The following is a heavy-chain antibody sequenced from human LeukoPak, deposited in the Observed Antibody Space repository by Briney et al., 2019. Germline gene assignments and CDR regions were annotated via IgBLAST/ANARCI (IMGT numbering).Heavy chain of an antibody. V-gene: IGHV1-46*01. CDR1: GYTLTELS. CDR3: ARPFGPRDYGDTRPFDY. D-gene: IGHD4-17*01. Sequence: ASVKVSCKVSGYTLTELSMHWVRQAPGQGLEWMGIINPSGGSTSYAQKFQGRVTMTRDTSTSTVYMELSSLRSEDTAVYYCARPFGPRDYGDTRPFDYWGQGTLVTVSS. CDR2: INPSGGST. J-gene: IGHJ4*02.